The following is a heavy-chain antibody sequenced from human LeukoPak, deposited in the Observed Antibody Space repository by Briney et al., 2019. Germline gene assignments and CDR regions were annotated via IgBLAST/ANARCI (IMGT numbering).Heavy chain of an antibody. V-gene: IGHV1-8*02. Sequence: ASVKVSCKASGYTFTGYYMHWVRQATGQGLEWMGWMNPNSGNTGYAQKFQGRVTMTRNTSISTAYMELSSLRSEDTAVYYCARATSFYYYYYGMDVWGQGTTVTVSS. CDR1: GYTFTGYY. CDR3: ARATSFYYYYYGMDV. J-gene: IGHJ6*02. CDR2: MNPNSGNT. D-gene: IGHD1-1*01.